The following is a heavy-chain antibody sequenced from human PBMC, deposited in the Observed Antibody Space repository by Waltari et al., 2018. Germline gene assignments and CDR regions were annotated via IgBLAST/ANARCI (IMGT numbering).Heavy chain of an antibody. CDR1: GGSIRSSSYY. J-gene: IGHJ6*03. Sequence: QLQLQESGPGLVMPSEPLSLTCTVSGGSIRSSSYYWGWIRQPPGKGLEWIGSIYYSGSTYYNPSLKSRVTISVDTSKNQFSLKLSSVTAADTAVYYCASGQRDPSLYYYYYYMDVWGKGTTVTISS. CDR3: ASGQRDPSLYYYYYYMDV. CDR2: IYYSGST. V-gene: IGHV4-39*07.